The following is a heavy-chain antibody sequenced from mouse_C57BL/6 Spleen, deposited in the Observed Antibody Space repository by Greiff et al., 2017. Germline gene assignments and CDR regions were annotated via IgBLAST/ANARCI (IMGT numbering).Heavy chain of an antibody. Sequence: VQLKQSGPVLVKPGASVKMSCKASGYTFTDYYMNWVKQSHGKSLEWIGVINPYNGGTSYNQKFKGKATLTVDKSSSTAYMELNSLTSEDSAVYYCARKGVYGYQYYFDYWGQGTTRTVSS. CDR1: GYTFTDYY. D-gene: IGHD2-2*01. CDR3: ARKGVYGYQYYFDY. CDR2: INPYNGGT. V-gene: IGHV1-19*01. J-gene: IGHJ2*01.